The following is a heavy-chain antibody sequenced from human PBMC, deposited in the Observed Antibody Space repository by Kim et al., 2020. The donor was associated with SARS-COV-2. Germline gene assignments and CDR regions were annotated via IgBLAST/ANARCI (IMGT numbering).Heavy chain of an antibody. D-gene: IGHD3-3*01. J-gene: IGHJ6*02. CDR3: AKGGMGVYDFWSGYQRGTEHYYGMDV. CDR2: ISGSGGST. V-gene: IGHV3-23*01. Sequence: GGSLRLSCAASGFTFSSYAMSWVRQAPGKGLEWVSAISGSGGSTYYADSVKGRFTISRDNSKNTLYLQMNSLRAEDTAVYYCAKGGMGVYDFWSGYQRGTEHYYGMDVWGQGTTVTVSS. CDR1: GFTFSSYA.